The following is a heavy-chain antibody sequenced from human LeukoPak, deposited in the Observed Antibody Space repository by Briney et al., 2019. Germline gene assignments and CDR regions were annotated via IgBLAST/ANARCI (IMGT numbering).Heavy chain of an antibody. J-gene: IGHJ4*02. V-gene: IGHV4-31*03. CDR2: IYYSGST. CDR3: AREGYSSGPDY. CDR1: GGSISSGGYY. Sequence: PSQTLSLTCTVSGGSISSGGYYWSWIRQHPGKGLEWIGYIYYSGSTYYNPSLKSRVTISVDTSKNQFSLKLSPVTAADTAVYYCAREGYSSGPDYWGQGTLVTVSS. D-gene: IGHD6-19*01.